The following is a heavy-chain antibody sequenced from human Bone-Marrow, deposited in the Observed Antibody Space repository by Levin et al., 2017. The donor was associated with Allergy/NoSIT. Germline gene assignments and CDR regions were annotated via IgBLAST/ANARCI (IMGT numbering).Heavy chain of an antibody. CDR3: ARDQFSGAAGTFFGIDF. CDR1: GFTFRSHG. Sequence: SGESLKISCATSGFTFRSHGIHWVRQAPGKGLEWVTVISYDGSFQYYGDSLKGRVTTSRDNSKDTVYLQIDSLRPEDTAVYFCARDQFSGAAGTFFGIDFWGQGTLVTVSS. D-gene: IGHD6-13*01. V-gene: IGHV3-30*03. CDR2: ISYDGSFQ. J-gene: IGHJ4*02.